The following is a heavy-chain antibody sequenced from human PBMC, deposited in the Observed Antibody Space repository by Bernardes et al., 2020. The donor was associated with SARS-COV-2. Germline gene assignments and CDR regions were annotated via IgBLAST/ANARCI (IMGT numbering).Heavy chain of an antibody. CDR1: GYTFTGYY. Sequence: KVSCKASGYTFTGYYMHWVRQAPGQGLEWMGWINPNSGGTNYAQKFQGRVTMTRDTSISTAYMELSRLRSDDTAVYYCARDHYYGSGSYYPNWFDPWGQGTLVTVSS. CDR2: INPNSGGT. D-gene: IGHD3-10*01. J-gene: IGHJ5*02. V-gene: IGHV1-2*02. CDR3: ARDHYYGSGSYYPNWFDP.